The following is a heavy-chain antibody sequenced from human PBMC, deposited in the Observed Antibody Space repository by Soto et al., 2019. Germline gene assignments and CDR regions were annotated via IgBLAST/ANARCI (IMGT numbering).Heavy chain of an antibody. CDR3: GLISVGATPI. V-gene: IGHV3-30-3*01. D-gene: IGHD1-26*01. CDR2: ISYDGSNK. CDR1: GFTFSTYA. J-gene: IGHJ3*02. Sequence: QVQLVESGGGVVQPGRSLRLSCAASGFTFSTYAIHWVRQAPGKGLEWVAVISYDGSNKYYADSVKDRFTISRDNSKNALYVQMNSMRGEDTAVYYCGLISVGATPIWGRGTMVTVSS.